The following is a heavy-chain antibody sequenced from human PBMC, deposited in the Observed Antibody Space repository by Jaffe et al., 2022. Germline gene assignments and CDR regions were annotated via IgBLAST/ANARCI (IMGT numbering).Heavy chain of an antibody. V-gene: IGHV4-34*01. CDR3: ARGTNIVATIPKDPYMDV. J-gene: IGHJ6*03. CDR2: INHSGST. CDR1: GGSFSGYY. Sequence: QVQLQQWGAGLLKPSETLSLTCAVYGGSFSGYYWSWIRQPPGKGLEWIGEINHSGSTNYNPSLKSRVTISVDTSKNQFSLKLSSVTAADTAVYYCARGTNIVATIPKDPYMDVWGKGTTVTVSS. D-gene: IGHD5-12*01.